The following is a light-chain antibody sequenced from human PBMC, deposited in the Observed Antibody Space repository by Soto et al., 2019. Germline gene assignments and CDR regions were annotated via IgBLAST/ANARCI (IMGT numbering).Light chain of an antibody. CDR2: GAS. CDR3: QHYGETPIT. V-gene: IGKV3-20*01. CDR1: QSVSRR. Sequence: SQSHGTLFLAPGGIATLSCGASQSVSRRLAWYQHRPGQSPRLLISGASMRASGVPVRFSGSGSGTDFTLTISRLEPEDFAVYYCQHYGETPITFGLGTRLAI. J-gene: IGKJ5*01.